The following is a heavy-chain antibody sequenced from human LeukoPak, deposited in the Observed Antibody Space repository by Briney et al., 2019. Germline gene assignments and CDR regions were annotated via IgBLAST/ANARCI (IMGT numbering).Heavy chain of an antibody. D-gene: IGHD3-10*01. CDR3: ARARSCYYGSGSWPYFDY. V-gene: IGHV4-30-4*01. CDR2: IYYSGST. J-gene: IGHJ4*02. CDR1: GGSVSSGDYY. Sequence: SQTLSLNCTVSGGSVSSGDYYWSWIRQPPGKGLEWIGYIYYSGSTYYNPSLKSRVTISVDTSKNQFSLKLSSVTAADTAVYYCARARSCYYGSGSWPYFDYWGQGTLVTVSS.